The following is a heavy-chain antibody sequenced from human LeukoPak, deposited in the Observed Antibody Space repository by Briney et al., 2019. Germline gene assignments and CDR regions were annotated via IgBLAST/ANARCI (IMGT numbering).Heavy chain of an antibody. J-gene: IGHJ6*02. CDR3: ARIEGEATGTDYYYGMDV. CDR1: GFTFSRYW. D-gene: IGHD6-13*01. Sequence: GGSLRPSCAASGFTFSRYWMSWVRQAPGKGLEWVANIKQDGSEKYYVDSVKGRFTISRDNAKNSLYLQMNSLRAEDTAVYYCARIEGEATGTDYYYGMDVWGQGTTVTVSS. V-gene: IGHV3-7*01. CDR2: IKQDGSEK.